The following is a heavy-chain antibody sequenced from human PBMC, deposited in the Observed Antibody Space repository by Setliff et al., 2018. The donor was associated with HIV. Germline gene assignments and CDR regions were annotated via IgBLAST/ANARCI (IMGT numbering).Heavy chain of an antibody. J-gene: IGHJ6*03. V-gene: IGHV4-34*01. CDR2: INHDRTT. Sequence: KASETLSLTCAVYGGSFSGYYWSWIRQPPGKGLEWIGEINHDRTTNYNPSLKSRVTISVDTSKNQFSLTLNSVTAADTAVYYCARGSRQLTIFGVVFKTNYYFMDVWGKGTAVTVS. D-gene: IGHD3-3*01. CDR3: ARGSRQLTIFGVVFKTNYYFMDV. CDR1: GGSFSGYY.